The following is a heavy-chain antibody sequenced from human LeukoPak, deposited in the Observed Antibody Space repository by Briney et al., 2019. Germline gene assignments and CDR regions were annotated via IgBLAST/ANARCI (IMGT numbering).Heavy chain of an antibody. Sequence: GGSLRLSCAASGFTFSNYAMSWVRQAPGEGLEWVSAILGSGGSTYYADSVKGRFTVSRDNSKSTLYLQMSSLRAEDTALYYCAKWGDYDVLTGYYVPDYWGQGTLVTVSS. V-gene: IGHV3-23*01. CDR1: GFTFSNYA. D-gene: IGHD3-9*01. CDR2: ILGSGGST. J-gene: IGHJ4*02. CDR3: AKWGDYDVLTGYYVPDY.